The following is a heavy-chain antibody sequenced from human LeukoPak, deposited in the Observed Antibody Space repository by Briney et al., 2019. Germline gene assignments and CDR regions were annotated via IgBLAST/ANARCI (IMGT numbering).Heavy chain of an antibody. J-gene: IGHJ3*02. D-gene: IGHD3-10*02. CDR1: GFTFSNYG. CDR2: INSDGSTT. Sequence: GGSLRLSCAASGFTFSNYGTHWVRQAPGKGLVWVSRINSDGSTTMYADSVRGRLTISRDNAKNTLSLQMNSLRVEDTAVYYCGSPRTFSGRNVLDMWGQGTMVTVSS. V-gene: IGHV3-74*03. CDR3: GSPRTFSGRNVLDM.